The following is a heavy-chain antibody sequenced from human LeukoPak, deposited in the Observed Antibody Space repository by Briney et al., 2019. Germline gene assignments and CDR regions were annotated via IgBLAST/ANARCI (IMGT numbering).Heavy chain of an antibody. V-gene: IGHV3-30*03. Sequence: GRSLRLSCAASGFTFSSYGMHWVRQAPGKGLEWVAVISYDGSNKYYADSVKGRFTISRDNSKTTVYLQMNSLRVEDTAVYYCARDGEYGGMDVWGQGTTVTVSS. CDR1: GFTFSSYG. CDR3: ARDGEYGGMDV. D-gene: IGHD2/OR15-2a*01. J-gene: IGHJ6*02. CDR2: ISYDGSNK.